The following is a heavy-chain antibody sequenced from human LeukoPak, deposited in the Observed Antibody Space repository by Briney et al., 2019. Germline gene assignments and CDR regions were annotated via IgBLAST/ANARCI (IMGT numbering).Heavy chain of an antibody. D-gene: IGHD4-23*01. V-gene: IGHV1-18*01. Sequence: ASVKVSCKASGYTFTSYGISWVRQAPGQGLEWMGWISAYNGNTNYAQKLQGRVTMTTDTSTSTVYMELSSLRSEDTAVYYCAREPDLPTVVTLTPVYYFAYWGQGTLVTVSS. CDR3: AREPDLPTVVTLTPVYYFAY. J-gene: IGHJ4*02. CDR1: GYTFTSYG. CDR2: ISAYNGNT.